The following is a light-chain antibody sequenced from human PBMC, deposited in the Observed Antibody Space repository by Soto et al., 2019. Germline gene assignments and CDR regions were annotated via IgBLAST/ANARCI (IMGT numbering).Light chain of an antibody. Sequence: QSSLTQPASVSGSPGQSITISCTGTSNDVGNGYDSVSWYQHHPGKAPKLIIYEVVNRPSGVSNRFSGSKSGNTASLTISGLQAEDEADYYCVLYMRSGISVFGGGTKLTVL. V-gene: IGLV2-14*01. CDR3: VLYMRSGISV. J-gene: IGLJ2*01. CDR2: EVV. CDR1: SNDVGNGYDS.